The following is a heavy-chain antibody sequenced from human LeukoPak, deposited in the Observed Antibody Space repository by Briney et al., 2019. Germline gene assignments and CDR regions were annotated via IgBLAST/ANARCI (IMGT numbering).Heavy chain of an antibody. CDR2: IYYSGST. D-gene: IGHD3-3*01. V-gene: IGHV4-30-4*08. Sequence: SETLSLTCTVSGGSISSGDYYWSWIRQPPGKGLEWIGYIYYSGSTYYNPSLKSRVTISVDTSKNQFSLKLSSVTAADTAVYYCARQRADDFWSGYYPDAFDIWGQGTMVTVSS. J-gene: IGHJ3*02. CDR1: GGSISSGDYY. CDR3: ARQRADDFWSGYYPDAFDI.